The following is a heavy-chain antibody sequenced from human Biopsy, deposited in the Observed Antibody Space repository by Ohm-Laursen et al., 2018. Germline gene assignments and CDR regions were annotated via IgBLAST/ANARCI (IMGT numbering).Heavy chain of an antibody. V-gene: IGHV4-61*01. CDR2: VYYSGTT. CDR1: GGSVSDSFNF. D-gene: IGHD2-2*01. Sequence: SETLSLTCTVYGGSVSDSFNFWSWIRQHPGKGLEWIGDVYYSGTTNYNPSLKSRLTISVDTSKNQFSLNLNSVTAADTAVYFCARDVKRYCSGTSCYSGYFGMDVWGQGTTVTVS. J-gene: IGHJ6*02. CDR3: ARDVKRYCSGTSCYSGYFGMDV.